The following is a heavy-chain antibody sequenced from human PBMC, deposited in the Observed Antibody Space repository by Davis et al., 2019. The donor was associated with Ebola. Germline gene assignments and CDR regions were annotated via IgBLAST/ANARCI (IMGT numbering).Heavy chain of an antibody. J-gene: IGHJ6*04. V-gene: IGHV1-46*01. CDR3: AREIVVVVAATGYYYYGMDV. CDR1: GYTFTGHY. CDR2: INPSGGST. Sequence: ASVKVSCKASGYTFTGHYMHWVRQAPGQGLEWMGIINPSGGSTSYAQKFQGRVTMTRDTSTSTVYMELSSLRSEDTAVYYCAREIVVVVAATGYYYYGMDVWGKGTTVTVSS. D-gene: IGHD2-15*01.